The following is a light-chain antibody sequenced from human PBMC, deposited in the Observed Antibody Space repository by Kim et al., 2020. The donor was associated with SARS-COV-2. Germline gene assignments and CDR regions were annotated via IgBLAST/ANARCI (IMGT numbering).Light chain of an antibody. CDR3: MQSTQVPPT. CDR2: EVS. V-gene: IGKV2D-29*02. J-gene: IGKJ5*01. Sequence: IVMSQTPLSLSVAPGQSASISCKSSQSLLQSDGETYVYWYLQKPGQSPQLLIYEVSSRFSGVADRFLGSGSGAEFTLEISRVEAEDAGVYYCMQSTQVPPTFGQGTRLEIK. CDR1: QSLLQSDGETY.